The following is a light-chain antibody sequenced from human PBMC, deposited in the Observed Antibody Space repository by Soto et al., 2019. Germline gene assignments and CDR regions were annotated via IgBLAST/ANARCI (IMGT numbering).Light chain of an antibody. J-gene: IGKJ3*01. CDR3: QQSYETPFT. V-gene: IGKV1-39*01. Sequence: DIQLTQSPSSLSASVGDRVTITCRARQSISNYLNWYQQKPGKAPKFLIFAASSLQSGVPSRFSGGGSGTDFTLTISSLQPEDFATYYCQQSYETPFTFGPGTKVDIK. CDR2: AAS. CDR1: QSISNY.